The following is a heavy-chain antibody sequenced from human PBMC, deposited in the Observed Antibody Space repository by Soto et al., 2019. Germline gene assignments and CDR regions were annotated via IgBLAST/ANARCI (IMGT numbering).Heavy chain of an antibody. CDR3: ASRNTGGFDY. V-gene: IGHV3-48*03. CDR1: GFMFSSYE. J-gene: IGHJ4*02. D-gene: IGHD2-2*02. Sequence: PGGSLRLSCAASGFMFSSYEVNWVRQAPGKGLEWVSYISSSGSTIYYADSVKGRFTSSRDNAKNSLCLQMNSLRVEDTAVYYCASRNTGGFDYWGQGTLVTVSS. CDR2: ISSSGSTI.